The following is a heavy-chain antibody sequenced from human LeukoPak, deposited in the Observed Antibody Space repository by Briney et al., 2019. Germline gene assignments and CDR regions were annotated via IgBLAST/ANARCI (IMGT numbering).Heavy chain of an antibody. CDR3: ARYGFSTVWQGGWHAFDI. V-gene: IGHV1-46*01. CDR2: INPTTGDT. CDR1: GYTFTSYY. Sequence: ASVKVSCKASGYTFTSYYMHWVPEAPGQGLEWMGIINPTTGDTTYAQKFQGRLTMTRDMSTSTVYMELSSLTSEDTAVFYCARYGFSTVWQGGWHAFDIWGQGTVVTVSS. D-gene: IGHD6-13*01. J-gene: IGHJ3*02.